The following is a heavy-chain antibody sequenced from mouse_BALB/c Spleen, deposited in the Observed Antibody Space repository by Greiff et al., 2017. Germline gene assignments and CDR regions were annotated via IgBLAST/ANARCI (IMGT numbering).Heavy chain of an antibody. D-gene: IGHD4-1*01. V-gene: IGHV3-8*02. J-gene: IGHJ2*01. CDR3: ARGGTGTGYFDY. Sequence: EVQLQESGPSLVKPSQTLSLTCSVTGDSITSGYWNWIRKFPGNKLEYMGYISYSGSTYYNPSLKSRISITRDTSKNQYYLQLNSVTTEDTATYYCARGGTGTGYFDYWGQGTTLTVSS. CDR2: ISYSGST. CDR1: GDSITSGY.